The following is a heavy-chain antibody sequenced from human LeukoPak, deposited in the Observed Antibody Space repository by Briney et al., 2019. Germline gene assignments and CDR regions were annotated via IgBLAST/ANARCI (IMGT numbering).Heavy chain of an antibody. J-gene: IGHJ4*02. Sequence: PGGSLRLSCAASGFTVSSNYMSWVRQAPGKGLEWVSVIYSGGSTYYADSVKGRFTISRDNSKNTLYLQMNSLRGEDTAVYYCAKSGSNYDYVWGSYRPTEYYFDYWGQGTLVTVSS. CDR2: IYSGGST. V-gene: IGHV3-66*02. CDR1: GFTVSSNY. CDR3: AKSGSNYDYVWGSYRPTEYYFDY. D-gene: IGHD3-16*02.